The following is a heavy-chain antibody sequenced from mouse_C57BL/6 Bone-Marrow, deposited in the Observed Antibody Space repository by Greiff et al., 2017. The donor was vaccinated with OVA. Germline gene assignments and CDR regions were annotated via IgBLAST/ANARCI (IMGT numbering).Heavy chain of an antibody. CDR1: GFTFSDYG. CDR3: ARGRGGVPYYFDY. J-gene: IGHJ2*01. CDR2: ISSGSSTI. V-gene: IGHV5-17*01. Sequence: EVKLVESGGGLVKPGGSLKLSCAASGFTFSDYGMHWVRQAPEKGLEWVAYISSGSSTIYYADTVKGRFTISRDNAKNTLFLQMTSLRSEDTAMYYCARGRGGVPYYFDYWGQGTTLTVSS.